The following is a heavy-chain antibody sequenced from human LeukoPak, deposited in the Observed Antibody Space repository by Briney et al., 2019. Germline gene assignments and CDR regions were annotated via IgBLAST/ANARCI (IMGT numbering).Heavy chain of an antibody. Sequence: GGSLRLSCAASGFTFSSYEMNWVRQAPGKGLEWVSYISSSGSTIYYVDSVKGRFTISRDNAGKSLYLQMNSLRAEDTAVYYCARDGRKGSYYNSGYYMDVWGNGTTVTVSS. J-gene: IGHJ6*03. CDR3: ARDGRKGSYYNSGYYMDV. CDR2: ISSSGSTI. D-gene: IGHD3-10*01. V-gene: IGHV3-48*03. CDR1: GFTFSSYE.